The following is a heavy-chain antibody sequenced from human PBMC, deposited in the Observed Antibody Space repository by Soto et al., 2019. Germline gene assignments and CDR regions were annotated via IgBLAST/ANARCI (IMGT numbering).Heavy chain of an antibody. CDR1: GDSVSSTSTA. D-gene: IGHD6-19*01. CDR3: ARGSYYSGWV. V-gene: IGHV6-1*01. CDR2: TYYSSNWYT. Sequence: SQTLSLTCVISGDSVSSTSTAWSWIRQSPSRGLEWLGRTYYSSNWYTDYAVSVKSRITISPDTSKNQFSLRLNFVTPEDTAVYYCARGSYYSGWVWGQGTLVTVSS. J-gene: IGHJ4*02.